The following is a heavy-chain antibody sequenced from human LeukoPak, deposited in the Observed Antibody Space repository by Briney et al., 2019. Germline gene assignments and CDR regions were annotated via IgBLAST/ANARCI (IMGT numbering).Heavy chain of an antibody. J-gene: IGHJ1*01. Sequence: GGSLRLSCEVFGFTFSDHYMDWVRQAPGKGLEWVGRARNKPKGYTTVYAASVKGRFTISRDDSKDSLYLQMNSLKTDDTAVYHCATVEGNYGHWGQGTLVTVSS. CDR1: GFTFSDHY. CDR3: ATVEGNYGH. CDR2: ARNKPKGYTT. D-gene: IGHD1-7*01. V-gene: IGHV3-72*01.